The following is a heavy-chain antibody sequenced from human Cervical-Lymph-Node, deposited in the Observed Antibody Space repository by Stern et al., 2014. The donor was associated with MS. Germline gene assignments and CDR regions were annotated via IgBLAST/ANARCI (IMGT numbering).Heavy chain of an antibody. Sequence: VQLLESGGGVVQPGRSLRLSCAASGFTFGSHTMHWVRQAPGKGLDWVAVISYDGSNQHYADSVKGRFPISRDNSNNTLYLQMNSLRAEDTAVYYCAKPAVARYFDYWGQGTQVTVSS. D-gene: IGHD6-19*01. V-gene: IGHV3-30-3*02. CDR3: AKPAVARYFDY. CDR1: GFTFGSHT. CDR2: ISYDGSNQ. J-gene: IGHJ4*02.